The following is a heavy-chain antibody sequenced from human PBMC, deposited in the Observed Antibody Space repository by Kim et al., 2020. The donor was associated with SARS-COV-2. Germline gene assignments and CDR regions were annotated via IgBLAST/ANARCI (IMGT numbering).Heavy chain of an antibody. CDR3: ATSPNPLPSGGTGAYYGMDV. CDR2: ISSSSSTI. D-gene: IGHD6-19*01. Sequence: GGSLRLSCAASGFTFSSYSMNWVRQAPGKGLEWVSYISSSSSTIYYADSVKGRFTISRDNAKNSLYLQMNSLRDEDTAVYYCATSPNPLPSGGTGAYYGMDVWGQGTTVTVSS. J-gene: IGHJ6*02. CDR1: GFTFSSYS. V-gene: IGHV3-48*02.